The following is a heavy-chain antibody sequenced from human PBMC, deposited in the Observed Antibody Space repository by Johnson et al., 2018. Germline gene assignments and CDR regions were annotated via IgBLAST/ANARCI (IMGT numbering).Heavy chain of an antibody. D-gene: IGHD3-10*01. CDR2: IWYDGSNK. CDR1: AFAFNTYG. Sequence: QVQLVQSGGGVVQPGRSLRLSCAASAFAFNTYGMHWVRQAPGKGLEWVAVIWYDGSNKDYAASVKGRFTISRDNAKNSLYLQLNSLRAEDTAVYYCAGGRYFNPNCYGPYYYCYMDGWGKGTTVTVSS. V-gene: IGHV3-33*01. J-gene: IGHJ6*03. CDR3: AGGRYFNPNCYGPYYYCYMDG.